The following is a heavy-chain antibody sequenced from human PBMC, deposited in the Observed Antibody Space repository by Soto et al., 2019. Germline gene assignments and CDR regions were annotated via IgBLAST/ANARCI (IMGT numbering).Heavy chain of an antibody. J-gene: IGHJ4*02. CDR2: FDPEGGET. Sequence: GASVKVSCKVSGYTLTELSMHWVRQAPGKGLEWMGGFDPEGGETIYAQKFQGRVTMTEDTSTDTAYMELSSLRSEDTAVYYCATVRGGCGSGLFDYWGQGTLVTVSS. CDR1: GYTLTELS. D-gene: IGHD1-26*01. CDR3: ATVRGGCGSGLFDY. V-gene: IGHV1-24*01.